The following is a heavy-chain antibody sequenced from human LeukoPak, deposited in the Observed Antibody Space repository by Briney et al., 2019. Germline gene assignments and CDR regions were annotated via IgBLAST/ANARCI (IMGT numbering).Heavy chain of an antibody. Sequence: SETLSLTCAVYGGSFSGYYWSWIRQPPGKGLEWIGYIYYSGSTNYNPSLKSRVTISVDTSKNQFSLKLSSVTAADTAVYYCARRSNHYEVDYWGQGTLVTVSS. D-gene: IGHD4-17*01. CDR3: ARRSNHYEVDY. J-gene: IGHJ4*02. CDR1: GGSFSGYY. V-gene: IGHV4-59*08. CDR2: IYYSGST.